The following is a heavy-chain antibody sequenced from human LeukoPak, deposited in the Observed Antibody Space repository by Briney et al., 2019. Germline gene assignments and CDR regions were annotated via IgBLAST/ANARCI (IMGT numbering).Heavy chain of an antibody. CDR2: MNPNSGNT. J-gene: IGHJ5*02. CDR3: ARDYIPGYSSAAGWFDP. Sequence: GASVKVSCKASGYTFTSYDINWVRQATGQGLEWMGWMNPNSGNTGYAQKFQGRVTITTDESTSTAYMELSSLRSEDTAVYYCARDYIPGYSSAAGWFDPWGQGTLVTVSS. V-gene: IGHV1-8*01. CDR1: GYTFTSYD. D-gene: IGHD6-25*01.